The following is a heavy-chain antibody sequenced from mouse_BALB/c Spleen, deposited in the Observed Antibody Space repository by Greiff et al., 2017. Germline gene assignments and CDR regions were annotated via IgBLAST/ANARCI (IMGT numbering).Heavy chain of an antibody. Sequence: VQLQQSGPELVKPGASVKISCKASGYSFTDYIMLWVKQSHGKSLEWIGNINPYYGSTSYNLKFKGKATLTVDKSSSTAYMQLNSLTSEDSAVYYCARWPGDYGAMDYWGQGTSVTVSS. J-gene: IGHJ4*01. CDR1: GYSFTDYI. V-gene: IGHV1-39*01. CDR2: INPYYGST. D-gene: IGHD2-4*01. CDR3: ARWPGDYGAMDY.